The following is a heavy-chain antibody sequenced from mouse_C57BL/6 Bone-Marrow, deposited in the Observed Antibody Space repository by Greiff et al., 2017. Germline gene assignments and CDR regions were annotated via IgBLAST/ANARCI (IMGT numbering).Heavy chain of an antibody. Sequence: QVQLQQPGAELVKPGASVKLSCKASGYTFTSYWMQWVKQRPGQGLAWIGEIDPSDSYTNYNQKLKGKATLTVDTSSSTAYMQLSSLTSEDSAVYYCARETTVVDWYFDVWGTGTTVTVSS. CDR3: ARETTVVDWYFDV. V-gene: IGHV1-50*01. D-gene: IGHD1-1*01. J-gene: IGHJ1*03. CDR1: GYTFTSYW. CDR2: IDPSDSYT.